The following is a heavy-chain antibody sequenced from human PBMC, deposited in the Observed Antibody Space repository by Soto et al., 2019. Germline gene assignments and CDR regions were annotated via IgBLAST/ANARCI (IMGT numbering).Heavy chain of an antibody. CDR2: ISYDGSNK. CDR1: GFTFSSYG. J-gene: IGHJ4*02. V-gene: IGHV3-30*18. CDR3: ANIPGPGGYRYTGFDY. D-gene: IGHD3-16*02. Sequence: PGVSLRLSCAASGFTFSSYGMHWVRQAPGKGLEWVAVISYDGSNKYYADSVKGRFTISRDNSKNTLYLQMNSLRAEDTAVYYCANIPGPGGYRYTGFDYWGQGTLVTVS.